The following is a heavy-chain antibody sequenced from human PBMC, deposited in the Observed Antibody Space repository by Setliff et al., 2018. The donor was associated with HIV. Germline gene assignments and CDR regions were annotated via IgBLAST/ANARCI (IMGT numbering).Heavy chain of an antibody. V-gene: IGHV4-59*01. Sequence: SETLSLTCTVSGGSISSYYWSWIRQPPGKGLEWIGYIYYSGSTNYNPSLKSRVTISVDTSKNQFSLKLSSVIAADTAVYYCARIFGDQGYYYSMDVWGQGTTVTV. CDR3: ARIFGDQGYYYSMDV. D-gene: IGHD3-3*01. CDR1: GGSISSYY. CDR2: IYYSGST. J-gene: IGHJ6*02.